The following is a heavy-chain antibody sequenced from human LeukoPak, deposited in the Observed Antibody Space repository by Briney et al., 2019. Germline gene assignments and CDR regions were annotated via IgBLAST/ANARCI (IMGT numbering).Heavy chain of an antibody. J-gene: IGHJ5*02. CDR2: ISAYNGNT. D-gene: IGHD3-9*01. CDR3: ARDPLLRYFDWFRRGNWFDP. CDR1: GYTFTSYG. Sequence: GASVKVSCKASGYTFTSYGISWVRQAPGQGLEWMGWISAYNGNTNYAQKLQGRVTMTTDTSTSTAYMELRSLRSDDTAVYYCARDPLLRYFDWFRRGNWFDPWGQGTLVTVSS. V-gene: IGHV1-18*01.